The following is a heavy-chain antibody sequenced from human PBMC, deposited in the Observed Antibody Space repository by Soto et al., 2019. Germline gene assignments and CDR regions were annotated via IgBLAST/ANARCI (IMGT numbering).Heavy chain of an antibody. V-gene: IGHV1-69*13. J-gene: IGHJ3*02. CDR2: IIPIFGTA. D-gene: IGHD1-26*01. CDR1: GGTFSSYA. CDR3: ASGKDRDAFDI. Sequence: GASVKVSCKASGGTFSSYAISWVRQAPGQGLEWMGGIIPIFGTANYAQKFQGRVTITADESTSTAYMELSSLRSEDTAVYYCASGKDRDAFDIWGQGTMVTVSS.